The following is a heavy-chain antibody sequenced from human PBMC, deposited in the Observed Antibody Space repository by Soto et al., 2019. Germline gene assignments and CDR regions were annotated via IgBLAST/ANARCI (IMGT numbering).Heavy chain of an antibody. CDR1: GGSIDNYY. CDR2: IYHSGR. Sequence: QVQLQESGPGLVKPSETLSLSCTVSGGSIDNYYWSWIRQPPGKGLEWIGYIYHSGRNYNPSLKSRVTXXLXTXXNQFSLRLSSVTAADTAVYYCARDRPGGDILTGQVWGQGTLVTVSS. V-gene: IGHV4-59*01. D-gene: IGHD3-9*01. CDR3: ARDRPGGDILTGQV. J-gene: IGHJ4*02.